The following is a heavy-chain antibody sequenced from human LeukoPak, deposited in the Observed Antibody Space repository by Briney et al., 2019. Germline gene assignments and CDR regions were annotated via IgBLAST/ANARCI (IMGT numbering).Heavy chain of an antibody. CDR2: INPNSGGT. CDR3: AIDSTDIVVVPALDY. D-gene: IGHD2-2*01. J-gene: IGHJ4*02. V-gene: IGHV1-2*02. Sequence: GASVKVSCKASGYTFTGYYMHWVRQAPGQGLEWMGWINPNSGGTNYAQKFQGRVTMTRDTSISTAYMELSGLRSDDTAVYYCAIDSTDIVVVPALDYWGQGTLVTVSS. CDR1: GYTFTGYY.